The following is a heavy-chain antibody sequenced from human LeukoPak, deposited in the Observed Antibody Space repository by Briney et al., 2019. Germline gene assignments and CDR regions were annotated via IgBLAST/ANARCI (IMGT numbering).Heavy chain of an antibody. CDR2: ISSSSSFI. V-gene: IGHV3-21*01. CDR1: GFTFSTYG. Sequence: GGSLRLSCAASGFTFSTYGMNWVRQAPGKGLEWISSISSSSSFIYYADSVKGRFTISRENAKNSLYLQMNTLRAEHTALYYCARDQGTAARPMDYWGHGTLVTVSS. CDR3: ARDQGTAARPMDY. J-gene: IGHJ4*01. D-gene: IGHD6-6*01.